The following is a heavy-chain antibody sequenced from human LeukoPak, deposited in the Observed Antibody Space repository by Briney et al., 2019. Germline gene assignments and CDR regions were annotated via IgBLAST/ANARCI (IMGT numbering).Heavy chain of an antibody. CDR1: GFTFDNYR. CDR3: TKRENYGGTWDHYAD. J-gene: IGHJ4*02. D-gene: IGHD2-2*01. Sequence: PGGSLRLSCAASGFTFDNYRMSWVRQAPGKGLEWVSSINADGSYTYYADSVKGRFTISRDNSKSSLNLQMNSLRVEDTALYYCTKRENYGGTWDHYADWGQGTLVTVS. CDR2: INADGSYT. V-gene: IGHV3-23*01.